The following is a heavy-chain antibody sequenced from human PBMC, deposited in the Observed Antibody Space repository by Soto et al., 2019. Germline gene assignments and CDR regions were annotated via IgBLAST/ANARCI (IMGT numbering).Heavy chain of an antibody. CDR3: SRDLGS. Sequence: EVQLVASGGNLVQPGGSLRLSCAASGFTFSDHHMDWVRQAPGKGLEWVGRTRNKANSYTTEYAASVKGRFTISRDDSKNSLYLQMNSLKTEDTAVYYCSRDLGSWGQGTLVTVSS. CDR1: GFTFSDHH. V-gene: IGHV3-72*01. CDR2: TRNKANSYTT. J-gene: IGHJ5*02.